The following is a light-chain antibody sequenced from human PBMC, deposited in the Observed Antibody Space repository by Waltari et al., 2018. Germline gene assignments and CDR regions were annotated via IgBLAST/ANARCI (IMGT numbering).Light chain of an antibody. CDR1: RSAVGTYNL. CDR3: CSYAGSAITV. Sequence: QSALTQTANVSGSPGQSLTLSRTGTRSAVGTYNLVSWYQQHPGKAPTLIIYDVNKRPSGVSNRFSGSKSGNTASLTISGLQAADEANYYCCSYAGSAITVFGGGTKVTVL. V-gene: IGLV2-23*02. J-gene: IGLJ2*01. CDR2: DVN.